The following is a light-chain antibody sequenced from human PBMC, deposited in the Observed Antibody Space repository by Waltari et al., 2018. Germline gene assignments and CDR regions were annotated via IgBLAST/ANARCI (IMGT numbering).Light chain of an antibody. Sequence: DIVMTQSPDSLAVSLGERATINCKSSQSVLYSSNNKNYLAWYQQKPGQPPKLLIYWASTRESGVPDRFIGSGSGTDFTLTISSLQAEDVAVYYCQQYYSTPKLTFGGGTKVEIK. CDR2: WAS. CDR3: QQYYSTPKLT. CDR1: QSVLYSSNNKNY. J-gene: IGKJ4*01. V-gene: IGKV4-1*01.